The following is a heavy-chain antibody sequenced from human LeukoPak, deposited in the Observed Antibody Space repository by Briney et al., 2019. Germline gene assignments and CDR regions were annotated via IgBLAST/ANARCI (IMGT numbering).Heavy chain of an antibody. D-gene: IGHD6-19*01. CDR2: IYYSGST. Sequence: PSETLSLTCTVSGGSISSYYWSWIRQPPGKGLEWIEYIYYSGSTNYNPSLKSRVTISVDTSKNQFSLKLSSVTAADTAVYYCARDRGSGWYGYWGQGTLVTVSS. CDR3: ARDRGSGWYGY. V-gene: IGHV4-59*01. J-gene: IGHJ4*02. CDR1: GGSISSYY.